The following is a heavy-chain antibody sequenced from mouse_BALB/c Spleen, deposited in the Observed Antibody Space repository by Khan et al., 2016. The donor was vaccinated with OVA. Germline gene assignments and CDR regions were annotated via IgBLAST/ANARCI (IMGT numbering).Heavy chain of an antibody. CDR1: GFSLTNYG. Sequence: VQLVESGPGLVAPSQSLSITCTVSGFSLTNYGVSWVRQPPGKGLEWLGVVWGDGNTNYHSALRSRLSISKDNSKSQVFLKLKRLQTDDTATYYCAKFYYGGVSNWYFDVWGAGTTVTVSS. CDR2: VWGDGNT. CDR3: AKFYYGGVSNWYFDV. V-gene: IGHV2-3*01. D-gene: IGHD1-1*02. J-gene: IGHJ1*01.